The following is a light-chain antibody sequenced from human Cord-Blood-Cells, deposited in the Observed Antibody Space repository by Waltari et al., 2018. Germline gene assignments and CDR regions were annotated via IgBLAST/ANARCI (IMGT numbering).Light chain of an antibody. CDR1: QGISSY. CDR3: QQYYSYPLVT. Sequence: AIRITQSPSSLSASTGDRVTITCRASQGISSYLAWYQQKPGKAPNLLIYAASTLQSGVPSRFSGSGSGTDFTLTISCLQSEDFATYYCQQYYSYPLVTFGQGTRLEIK. J-gene: IGKJ5*01. CDR2: AAS. V-gene: IGKV1-8*01.